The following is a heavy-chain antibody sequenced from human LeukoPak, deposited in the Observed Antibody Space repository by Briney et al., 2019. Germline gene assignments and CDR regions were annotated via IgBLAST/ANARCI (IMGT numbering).Heavy chain of an antibody. CDR3: ARERETLGYCSGGSCFAFDY. D-gene: IGHD2-15*01. CDR1: GGSISSGDYY. CDR2: IYYSGST. J-gene: IGHJ4*02. V-gene: IGHV4-30-4*01. Sequence: SETLSLTCTVSGGSISSGDYYWSWIRQPPGKGLEWIGYIYYSGSTYYNPSLKSRVTISVDTSKNQFSLKLSSVTAADTAVYYCARERETLGYCSGGSCFAFDYWGQGTLVTVSS.